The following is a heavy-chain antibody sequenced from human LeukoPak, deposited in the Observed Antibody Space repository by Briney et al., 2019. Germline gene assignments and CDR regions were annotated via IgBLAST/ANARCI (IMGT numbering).Heavy chain of an antibody. Sequence: PGGSLRLSCAASGFTFSSYAMSWVRQAPGKGLEWVSAISGSGGSTYYADSVKGRFTISRDNSKNTLYLQMNSLRAEDTAVYYCAKDWRELVATSYYYYGMDVWGQGTTVTVSS. CDR1: GFTFSSYA. J-gene: IGHJ6*02. CDR3: AKDWRELVATSYYYYGMDV. V-gene: IGHV3-23*01. D-gene: IGHD5-12*01. CDR2: ISGSGGST.